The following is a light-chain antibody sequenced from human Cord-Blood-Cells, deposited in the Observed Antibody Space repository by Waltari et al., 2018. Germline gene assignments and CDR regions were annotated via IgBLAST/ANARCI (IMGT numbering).Light chain of an antibody. J-gene: IGLJ3*02. V-gene: IGLV2-11*01. Sequence: QSALTQPRSVSGSPGQSVTISCTGTSSDVGGYNYVSWYQQHPGKAPKRMIYDVSKRPSGVPDRFSGSKSGNTASLTISGLQAEDEADYYCCSYADSYTWVFGGGTKLTVL. CDR3: CSYADSYTWV. CDR1: SSDVGGYNY. CDR2: DVS.